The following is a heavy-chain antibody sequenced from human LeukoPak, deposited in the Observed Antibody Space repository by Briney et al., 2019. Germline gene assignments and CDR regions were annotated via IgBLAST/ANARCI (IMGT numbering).Heavy chain of an antibody. CDR2: INNDGTGT. CDR1: GFIFSSYW. J-gene: IGHJ3*02. CDR3: ARGGAYHAFDI. Sequence: PGRSRRLSCAASGFIFSSYWMYWVRQAPGKGLVWVSRINNDGTGTTFADSVKGRFTISRDNAKNTLYLQMNSLRAEDTAVYYCARGGAYHAFDIWGQGTMVTVSS. V-gene: IGHV3-74*01. D-gene: IGHD2-15*01.